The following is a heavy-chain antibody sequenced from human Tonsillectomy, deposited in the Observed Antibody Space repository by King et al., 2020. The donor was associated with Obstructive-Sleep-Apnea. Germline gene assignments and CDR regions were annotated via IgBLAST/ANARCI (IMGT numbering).Heavy chain of an antibody. D-gene: IGHD2-21*02. Sequence: EVQLVESGGGLVQPGGSLRLSCAASGFTFSSYAMSWVRQAPGNGLEWVSSISGRGGSTYDAASVKGRVPISRDNSKNTLYLQMNSLRAEDTAVYYCAKSNEPGDCYSCGRAFDIWGQGTMVTVSS. CDR1: GFTFSSYA. V-gene: IGHV3-23*04. J-gene: IGHJ3*02. CDR3: AKSNEPGDCYSCGRAFDI. CDR2: ISGRGGST.